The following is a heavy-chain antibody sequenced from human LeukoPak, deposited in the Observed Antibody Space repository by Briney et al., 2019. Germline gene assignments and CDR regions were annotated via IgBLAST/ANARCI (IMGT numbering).Heavy chain of an antibody. CDR3: ARSRERSSSWYITLMDV. Sequence: ASVKVSCKASGYTFTSYYMHWVRQAPGQGLEWMGIINPSGGSTSYAQKFQGRVTMTRDTSTSTVYMELSSLRSEDTAVYYCARSRERSSSWYITLMDVWGKGTTVTVSS. J-gene: IGHJ6*04. CDR2: INPSGGST. D-gene: IGHD6-13*01. CDR1: GYTFTSYY. V-gene: IGHV1-46*01.